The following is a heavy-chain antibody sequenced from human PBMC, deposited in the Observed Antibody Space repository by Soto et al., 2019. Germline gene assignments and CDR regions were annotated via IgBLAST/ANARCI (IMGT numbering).Heavy chain of an antibody. D-gene: IGHD3-10*01. Sequence: QVQLQESGPGLVKPSQTLSLTCTVSGGSISSGGYYWSWIRQHPGKGLEWIGYIYYSGSTYYNPSLKSRVTRSVDTSKNQFSRKLSSVTAADTAVYYCARACWTSGEIYAFDIWGQGTMVTVSS. CDR1: GGSISSGGYY. CDR2: IYYSGST. CDR3: ARACWTSGEIYAFDI. J-gene: IGHJ3*02. V-gene: IGHV4-31*03.